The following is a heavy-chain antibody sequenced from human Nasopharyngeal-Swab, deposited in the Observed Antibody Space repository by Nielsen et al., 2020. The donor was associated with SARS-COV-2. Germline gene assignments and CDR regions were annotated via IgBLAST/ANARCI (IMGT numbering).Heavy chain of an antibody. J-gene: IGHJ6*02. D-gene: IGHD5-24*01. CDR3: ARAGRVGDAYTGLDV. CDR1: GGSISSSTNYC. Sequence: GSLRLSCAVSGGSISSSTNYCWVWIRQPPGKGLEWIGEINHNERTNYNPSLKSPITIAVDTYTKQVSLKLNSLTANETAVYYCARAGRVGDAYTGLDVWGQGTTVTGSS. CDR2: INHNERT. V-gene: IGHV4-39*01.